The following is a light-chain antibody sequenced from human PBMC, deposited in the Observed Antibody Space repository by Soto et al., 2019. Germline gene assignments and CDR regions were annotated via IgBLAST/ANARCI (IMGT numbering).Light chain of an antibody. CDR2: EVS. J-gene: IGLJ2*01. Sequence: QSALTQPPSASGSPGQSVTISCTGTSSDVGGYNYVSWYQQHPGRAPKLMIYEVSKRPSGVPDRFSGSKSGNTASLTVSGLQPEDEADYYCSSYAGSSNLGVFGGGTKRTVL. V-gene: IGLV2-8*01. CDR3: SSYAGSSNLGV. CDR1: SSDVGGYNY.